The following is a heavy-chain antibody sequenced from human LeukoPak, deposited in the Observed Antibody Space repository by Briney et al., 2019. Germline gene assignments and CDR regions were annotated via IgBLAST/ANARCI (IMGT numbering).Heavy chain of an antibody. V-gene: IGHV3-30*02. Sequence: TGGSLRLSCAASGFTFSSYGMHWVRQAPGKGLEWVAFTRYDGSNKYYADSVKGRFTISRDNSKNTLYLQMNSLRAEDTAVYYCARDGYYGSGSPPGDYWGQGTLVTVSS. CDR3: ARDGYYGSGSPPGDY. D-gene: IGHD3-10*01. CDR2: TRYDGSNK. J-gene: IGHJ4*02. CDR1: GFTFSSYG.